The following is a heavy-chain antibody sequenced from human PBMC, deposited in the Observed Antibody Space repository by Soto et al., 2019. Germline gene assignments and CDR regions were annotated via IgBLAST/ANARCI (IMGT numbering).Heavy chain of an antibody. J-gene: IGHJ4*02. CDR2: IYCSGST. D-gene: IGHD1-26*01. CDR3: ARTPLL. Sequence: QVPLQESGPGLVKPSQTLSLTCTVSGGSITRGGDYWSGIGQHPGKGLEWIGYIYCSGSTYYNPCLKSRVTISVGTAKNQFSLKLSSVTAADTAVYYCARTPLLWGQGTLVTVSS. CDR1: GGSITRGGDY. V-gene: IGHV4-31*03.